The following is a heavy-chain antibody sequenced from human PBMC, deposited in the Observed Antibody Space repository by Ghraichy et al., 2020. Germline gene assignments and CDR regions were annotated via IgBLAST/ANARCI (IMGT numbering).Heavy chain of an antibody. CDR3: AREISQLELPVY. D-gene: IGHD1-7*01. V-gene: IGHV1-2*06. CDR2: INPNSGGT. CDR1: GYTFTGYY. J-gene: IGHJ4*02. Sequence: ASVKVSCKASGYTFTGYYMHWVRQALGQGLEWMGRINPNSGGTNYAQKFQGRVTMTRDTSISTAYMELSRLRSDDTAVYYCAREISQLELPVYWGQGTLVTVSS.